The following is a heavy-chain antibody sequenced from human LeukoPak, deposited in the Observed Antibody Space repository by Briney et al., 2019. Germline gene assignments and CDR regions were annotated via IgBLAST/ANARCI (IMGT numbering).Heavy chain of an antibody. J-gene: IGHJ4*02. CDR1: GGSISSSDYY. CDR2: IYYSVTT. D-gene: IGHD6-13*01. Sequence: SETLSLTCTVSGGSISSSDYYWGWIRQPPGKGLEWIGSIYYSVTTYYNPSLKSRVTISVDTSKNQFSLKLNSVTAADTAVYYCAREVVAAAGTVDYWGQGTLVTVSS. CDR3: AREVVAAAGTVDY. V-gene: IGHV4-39*07.